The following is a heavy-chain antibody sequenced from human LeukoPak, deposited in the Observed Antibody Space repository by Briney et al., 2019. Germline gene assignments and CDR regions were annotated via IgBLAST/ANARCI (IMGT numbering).Heavy chain of an antibody. V-gene: IGHV3-21*01. Sequence: GGSLRLSCAASGFTFSSYSMNWVRQAPGKGLEWVSSISSSSSYIYYADSVKGRFTISRDNAKNSLYLQMNSLRAEDTAVYYCARGPYCGGDCYGGGYWGQGTLVTVSS. J-gene: IGHJ4*02. CDR3: ARGPYCGGDCYGGGY. CDR1: GFTFSSYS. D-gene: IGHD2-21*02. CDR2: ISSSSSYI.